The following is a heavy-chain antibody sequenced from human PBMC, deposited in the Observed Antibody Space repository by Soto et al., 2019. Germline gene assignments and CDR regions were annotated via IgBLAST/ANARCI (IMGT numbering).Heavy chain of an antibody. V-gene: IGHV3-33*01. J-gene: IGHJ5*02. CDR2: ISNDGSNK. D-gene: IGHD3-9*01. CDR3: ARGPLYYILTENWFVP. Sequence: GGYLKLSSAVPRVTLDRENIHCVLLSPDKELEWVAVISNDGSNKYYADSVKGRFTISRDNAKNTLYLQMNSLRAEDTAVYYCARGPLYYILTENWFVPSGQGTLVTVSS. CDR1: RVTLDREN.